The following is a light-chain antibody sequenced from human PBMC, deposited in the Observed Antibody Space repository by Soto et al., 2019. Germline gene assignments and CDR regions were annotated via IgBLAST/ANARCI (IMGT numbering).Light chain of an antibody. Sequence: EIVMTQSPATLSVSPGERATLSCRASQSVSSNLAWYRQKPGQAPRLLIYGASTRGTGIPARFSASGSGTEFTLTISSLQSEDFAVYYCQQYNNWPRTFGQGTKVEIK. CDR2: GAS. V-gene: IGKV3-15*01. CDR3: QQYNNWPRT. J-gene: IGKJ1*01. CDR1: QSVSSN.